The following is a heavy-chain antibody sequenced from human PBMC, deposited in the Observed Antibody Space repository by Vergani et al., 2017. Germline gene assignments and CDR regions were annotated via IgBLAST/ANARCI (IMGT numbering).Heavy chain of an antibody. J-gene: IGHJ6*02. V-gene: IGHV4-34*01. CDR3: ARDKYSRSWYYVAYDPGYGMDV. D-gene: IGHD6-13*01. CDR1: GGSFSGYY. CDR2: INHSGST. Sequence: QVQLQQWGAGLLKPSETLSLTCAVYGGSFSGYYWSWIRQPPGKGLEWIGEINHSGSTNYNTSLKSRVTISVDTSKNQFSLKLSSVTAADTAVYYCARDKYSRSWYYVAYDPGYGMDVWGQGTTVTVSS.